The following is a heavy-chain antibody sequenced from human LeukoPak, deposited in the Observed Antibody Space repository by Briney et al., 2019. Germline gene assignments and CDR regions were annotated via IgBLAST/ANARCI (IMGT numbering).Heavy chain of an antibody. CDR2: MNPNNGNT. J-gene: IGHJ3*01. Sequence: GASVKVSCKASGHIFSTYDLNWVRQASGQGLEWMGWMNPNNGNTGYAQKFQGRVTMTRDTSTSTAYMELSSLRSEDTAMYYCATDPVYGDSFAFDVWGQGTMVTVSS. CDR1: GHIFSTYD. CDR3: ATDPVYGDSFAFDV. V-gene: IGHV1-8*01. D-gene: IGHD4-17*01.